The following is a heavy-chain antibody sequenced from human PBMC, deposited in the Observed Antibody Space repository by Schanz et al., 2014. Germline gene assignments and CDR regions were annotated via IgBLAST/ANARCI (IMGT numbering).Heavy chain of an antibody. CDR2: INPSGGST. D-gene: IGHD1-26*01. J-gene: IGHJ6*02. CDR3: VRDPYSASYFPSPPLYGLDV. CDR1: GYSFTSYY. V-gene: IGHV1-46*01. Sequence: QVQLVQSGAEVKKPGASVKVSCKAFGYSFTSYYIHWVRQAPGQGLEWMATINPSGGSTSFAQKFQGRVTMTRASSTSTVNMELTSLRSEDTAVYYCVRDPYSASYFPSPPLYGLDVWGQGTTVTVSS.